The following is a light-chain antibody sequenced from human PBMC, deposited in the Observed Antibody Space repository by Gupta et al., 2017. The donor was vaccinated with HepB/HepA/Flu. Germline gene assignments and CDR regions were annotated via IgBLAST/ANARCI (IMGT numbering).Light chain of an antibody. CDR1: QSVSSY. J-gene: IGKJ5*01. CDR3: QQGSEWPLN. CDR2: DAS. Sequence: EIALTQSPATVSLAPGEGATLFCRASQSVSSYVAGYHQKPGQAPRLPIDDASNRATGIPGRCSGSGSGTDFTLTIRRVEADDVAIYYWQQGSEWPLNFGKGTRLEIK. V-gene: IGKV3-11*01.